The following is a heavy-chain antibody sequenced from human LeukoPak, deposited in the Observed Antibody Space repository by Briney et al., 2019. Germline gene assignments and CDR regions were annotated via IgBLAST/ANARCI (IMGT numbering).Heavy chain of an antibody. Sequence: GASVKVSCKASGGTFSSYAISWVRQAPGQGLEWMRGIIPIFGTANYAQKFQGRVTITADKSTSTAYMELSSLRSEDTAVYYCARGGAAGTENYYYYYMDVWGKGTTVTVSS. CDR1: GGTFSSYA. CDR3: ARGGAAGTENYYYYYMDV. V-gene: IGHV1-69*06. J-gene: IGHJ6*03. CDR2: IIPIFGTA. D-gene: IGHD6-13*01.